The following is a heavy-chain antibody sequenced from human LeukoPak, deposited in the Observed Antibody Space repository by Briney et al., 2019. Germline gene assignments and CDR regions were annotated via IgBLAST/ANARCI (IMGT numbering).Heavy chain of an antibody. J-gene: IGHJ4*02. V-gene: IGHV3-64*01. CDR2: ISSNGGST. Sequence: GGSLDLSCAASGFPFSSYAMHWARQAPGKGLEYVSAISSNGGSTYYANSVKGRFTISRDNSKNTLYPQMGSLRAEDMAVYYCARGRGYSRGPLDLVDYWGQGTLVTVSS. CDR1: GFPFSSYA. CDR3: ARGRGYSRGPLDLVDY. D-gene: IGHD5-18*01.